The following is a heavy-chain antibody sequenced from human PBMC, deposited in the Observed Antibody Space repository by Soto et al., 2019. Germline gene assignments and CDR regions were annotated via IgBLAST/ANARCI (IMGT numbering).Heavy chain of an antibody. CDR1: GFTFSSYA. Sequence: GGSLRLSCAASGFTFSSYAMSWVRQAPGKGLEWVSAISGSGGSTYYAESVKGRFTISRDNSKNTLYLQMNSLRAEDKAVYYCAKDGVRYYDILTGSYHDYWGQGTHDYWGQGTLVTVSS. CDR2: ISGSGGST. V-gene: IGHV3-23*01. D-gene: IGHD3-9*01. J-gene: IGHJ4*02. CDR3: AKDGVRYYDILTGSYHDYWGQGTHDY.